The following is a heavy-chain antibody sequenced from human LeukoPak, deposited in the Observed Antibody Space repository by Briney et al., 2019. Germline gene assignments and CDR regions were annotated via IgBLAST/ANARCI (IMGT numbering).Heavy chain of an antibody. CDR2: IIPIFGTA. V-gene: IGHV1-69*06. J-gene: IGHJ3*02. Sequence: GASVKVSCKASGGTFSSYAISWVRQAPGQGLEWMGGIIPIFGTANYAQKFQGRATITADKSTSTAYMELSSLRSEDTAVYYCARTGTYDAFDIWGQGTMVTVSS. CDR1: GGTFSSYA. D-gene: IGHD1/OR15-1a*01. CDR3: ARTGTYDAFDI.